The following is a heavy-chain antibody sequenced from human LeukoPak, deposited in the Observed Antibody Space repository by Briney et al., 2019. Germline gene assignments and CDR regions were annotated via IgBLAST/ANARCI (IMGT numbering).Heavy chain of an antibody. J-gene: IGHJ4*02. D-gene: IGHD6-13*01. Sequence: PGGSLRLSCAASGFTFSSYSMNWVRQAPGKGLEWVSAISGSGGSTYYADSVKGRFTISRDNSKNTLYLQMNSLRAEDTAVYYCAKDTRYSSSWYGGFDYWGQGTLVTVSS. CDR2: ISGSGGST. CDR3: AKDTRYSSSWYGGFDY. V-gene: IGHV3-23*01. CDR1: GFTFSSYS.